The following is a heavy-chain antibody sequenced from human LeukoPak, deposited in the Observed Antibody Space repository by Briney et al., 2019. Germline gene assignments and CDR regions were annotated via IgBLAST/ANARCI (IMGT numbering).Heavy chain of an antibody. Sequence: GGSLRLSCAASGFTFSSYWMSWVRQAPGKGLEWVANIKQDGSEKYYVDSVKGRFTVPRDNAKNSLYLQMNSLRAEDTAVYYCARVAFGSSSGVYFDYWGQGTLVTVSS. D-gene: IGHD6-6*01. CDR1: GFTFSSYW. V-gene: IGHV3-7*01. CDR2: IKQDGSEK. CDR3: ARVAFGSSSGVYFDY. J-gene: IGHJ4*02.